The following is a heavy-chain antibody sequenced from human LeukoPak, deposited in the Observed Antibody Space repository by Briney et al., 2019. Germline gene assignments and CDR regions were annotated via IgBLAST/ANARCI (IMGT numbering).Heavy chain of an antibody. CDR1: GYIFTGYY. CDR3: ARVDSGHDYGPS. Sequence: GASVKVSCKASGYIFTGYYLHWVRQAPGQGLEWMGRINPNSGGTDYAQKFQGRVTMTRDTSISTAYMELSRPISDDTAVYYCARVDSGHDYGPSWGQGTMVTVSS. CDR2: INPNSGGT. D-gene: IGHD5-12*01. V-gene: IGHV1-2*06. J-gene: IGHJ3*01.